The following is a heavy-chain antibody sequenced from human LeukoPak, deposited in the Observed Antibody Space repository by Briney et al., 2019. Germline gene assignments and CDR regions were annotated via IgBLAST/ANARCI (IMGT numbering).Heavy chain of an antibody. CDR2: IYYSGST. CDR3: ARDGYCSSTSCYSDAFDI. D-gene: IGHD2-2*01. J-gene: IGHJ3*02. V-gene: IGHV4-39*07. Sequence: SETLSLTCTVSGGSISSSSYYWGWIRQPPGKGLEWIGSIYYSGSTYYKPSLKSRVTISVDTSNNQFSLKLSSVTAADTAVYYCARDGYCSSTSCYSDAFDIWGQGTMVTVSS. CDR1: GGSISSSSYY.